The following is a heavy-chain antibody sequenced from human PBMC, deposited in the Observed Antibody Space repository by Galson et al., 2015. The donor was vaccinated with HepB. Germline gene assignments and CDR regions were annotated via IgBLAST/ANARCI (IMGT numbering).Heavy chain of an antibody. V-gene: IGHV3-23*01. CDR2: VSGSAGDT. CDR1: GFIMNYYD. Sequence: SLRLSCAASGFIMNYYDISWVRQAPGKGLEWVTIVSGSAGDTYYADSVKGRFTISRDNSKNMLYLQMNSLRVEDTAVYFCHTNQTVTAKYDAFDIWGQGTMVSVSS. J-gene: IGHJ3*02. CDR3: HTNQTVTAKYDAFDI. D-gene: IGHD2-21*02.